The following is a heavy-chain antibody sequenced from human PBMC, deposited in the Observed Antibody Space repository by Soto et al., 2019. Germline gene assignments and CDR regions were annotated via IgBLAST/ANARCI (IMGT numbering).Heavy chain of an antibody. CDR1: GFTFSSYG. CDR3: ARDGRGVFLPHDYGDAVLNDAFDI. J-gene: IGHJ3*02. CDR2: IWYDGSNK. Sequence: QVQLLESGGGVVQPGRSLRLSCAASGFTFSSYGMHWVRQAPGKGLEWVAVIWYDGSNKYYADSVKGRFTISRDNSKNTLYLQMNSLRAEDTAVYYCARDGRGVFLPHDYGDAVLNDAFDIWGQGTMVTVSS. V-gene: IGHV3-33*01. D-gene: IGHD4-17*01.